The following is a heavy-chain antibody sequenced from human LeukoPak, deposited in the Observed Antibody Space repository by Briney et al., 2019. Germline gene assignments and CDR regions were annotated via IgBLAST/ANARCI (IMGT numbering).Heavy chain of an antibody. D-gene: IGHD3-3*01. Sequence: PGGSLRLSCAVSGFTFSNYGMSWVRQAPGKGPEWVSAISGSGGSTHYADSVKGRFTISRDNSKNTLYMQMNSLRAEDTAVYYCAKDTGDYDYWSGYYYFDYWGQGTLVTVSS. V-gene: IGHV3-23*01. CDR1: GFTFSNYG. J-gene: IGHJ4*02. CDR3: AKDTGDYDYWSGYYYFDY. CDR2: ISGSGGST.